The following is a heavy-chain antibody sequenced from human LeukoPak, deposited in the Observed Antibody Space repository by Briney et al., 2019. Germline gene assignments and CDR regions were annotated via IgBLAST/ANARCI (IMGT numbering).Heavy chain of an antibody. CDR3: ARSLRGAYYFYMDV. V-gene: IGHV3-21*01. J-gene: IGHJ6*03. CDR1: GFTFSSYS. CDR2: ISSSSSYI. Sequence: GGSLRLSCAASGFTFSSYSMNWVRQAPGKGLEWVSSISSSSSYIYYADSVKGRFNISRDNAKNSLYPQMNSLRAEDTAVYYCARSLRGAYYFYMDVWGKGTTVTVSS. D-gene: IGHD3-10*01.